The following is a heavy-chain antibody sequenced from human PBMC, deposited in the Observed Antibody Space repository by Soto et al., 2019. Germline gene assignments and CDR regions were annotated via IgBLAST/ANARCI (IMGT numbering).Heavy chain of an antibody. Sequence: TKTLTPTRPVSGVSGNNARKGVSWVPPPPGKALEWLAHIYSNDEKSYSTSLKTRLTISKDTSKSQVVLTMTNMDPVDTATYYCARMGYYDSSGYYYSGMDVWGQGTTVTVSS. J-gene: IGHJ6*02. CDR2: IYSNDEK. D-gene: IGHD3-22*01. V-gene: IGHV2-26*01. CDR3: ARMGYYDSSGYYYSGMDV. CDR1: GVSGNNARKG.